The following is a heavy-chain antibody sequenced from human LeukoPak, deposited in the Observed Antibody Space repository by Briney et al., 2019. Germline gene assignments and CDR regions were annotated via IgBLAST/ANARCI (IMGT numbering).Heavy chain of an antibody. V-gene: IGHV3-7*03. Sequence: PGGSLRLSCAASGFSFSSYWMNWVRRAPGKGLEWLANIKEDGSKKYYVDPVKGRFTISRDNAKNSLYLQMDSQRAEDTAVYYCARDPGRQYSSIADVWGQGTTVTVSS. J-gene: IGHJ6*02. CDR1: GFSFSSYW. D-gene: IGHD6-19*01. CDR3: ARDPGRQYSSIADV. CDR2: IKEDGSKK.